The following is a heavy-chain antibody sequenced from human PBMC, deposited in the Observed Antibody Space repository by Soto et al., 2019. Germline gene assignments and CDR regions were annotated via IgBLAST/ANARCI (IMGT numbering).Heavy chain of an antibody. CDR1: GYTFTNFG. V-gene: IGHV1-18*01. J-gene: IGHJ4*02. Sequence: QVQLVQSGAEVKKPGASVKVSCKASGYTFTNFGISWVRQAPGQGLEWMGWISADNGNTNYAQEFQGRATRTADTSASTAYMVLRSLTSAAPAVYHCARVGTPIDYGGQGTMVTVAS. D-gene: IGHD7-27*01. CDR3: ARVGTPIDY. CDR2: ISADNGNT.